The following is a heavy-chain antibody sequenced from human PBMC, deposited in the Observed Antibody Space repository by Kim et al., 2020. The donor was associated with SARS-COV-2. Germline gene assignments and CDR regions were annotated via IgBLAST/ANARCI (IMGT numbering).Heavy chain of an antibody. Sequence: GGSLRLSCAASGFNFRDYHMSWIRQAPGKGLECVSYITRNSYIKYADSVKGRFTISRDNAKNSLYLQMNSLRVEDTAVYYCARSSGIYNYYYYGMDVWGHGTTVTVSS. D-gene: IGHD6-19*01. CDR2: ITRNSYI. CDR1: GFNFRDYH. V-gene: IGHV3-11*06. CDR3: ARSSGIYNYYYYGMDV. J-gene: IGHJ6*02.